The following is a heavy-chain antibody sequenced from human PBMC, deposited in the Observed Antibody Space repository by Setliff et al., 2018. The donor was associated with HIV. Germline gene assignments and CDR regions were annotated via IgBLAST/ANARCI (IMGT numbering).Heavy chain of an antibody. CDR2: VYHTGIS. CDR1: GGSFSDYY. V-gene: IGHV4-34*01. D-gene: IGHD3-3*01. J-gene: IGHJ4*02. Sequence: SETLSLTCAVYGGSFSDYYWTWIRQPPGRGLEWIGEVYHTGISNFNPSLKSRVTISVDTPRKQFSLKLTSVTAADTAVYYCARGGGFWSGQLDYWAQGTLVTVSS. CDR3: ARGGGFWSGQLDY.